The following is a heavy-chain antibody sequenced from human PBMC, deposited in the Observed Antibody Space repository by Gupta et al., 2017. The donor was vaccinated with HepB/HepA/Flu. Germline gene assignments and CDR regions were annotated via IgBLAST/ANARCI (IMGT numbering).Heavy chain of an antibody. Sequence: QVQLVESGGGVVQPGRSLRLSCAASGFAFSEFSIHWVRQAPGKGLEWVAVISHDGSDNHHADSVKGRFTISRDNSNNRLYLQMNSLRVEDTAVYYCARIGYSYSYGNGFDYWGQGTLVAVSS. J-gene: IGHJ4*02. CDR1: GFAFSEFS. V-gene: IGHV3-30-3*01. CDR3: ARIGYSYSYGNGFDY. CDR2: ISHDGSDN. D-gene: IGHD5-12*01.